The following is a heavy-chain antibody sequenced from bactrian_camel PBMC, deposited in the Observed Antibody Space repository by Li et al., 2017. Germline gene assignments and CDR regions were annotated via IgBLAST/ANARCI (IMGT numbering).Heavy chain of an antibody. J-gene: IGHJ4*01. CDR3: AARPFSWCGSSGIAPDAYQY. V-gene: IGHV3S55*01. Sequence: PLVESGGGSVQAGGSLRLSCSASGYVCMGWYRQTPGNERDGVATIHKDGTTSYADSVKGRFTISVDNANGTLYLQMNSLKPDDTAMYYCAARPFSWCGSSGIAPDAYQYWGQGTQVTVS. CDR1: GYVC. CDR2: IHKDGTT. D-gene: IGHD2*01.